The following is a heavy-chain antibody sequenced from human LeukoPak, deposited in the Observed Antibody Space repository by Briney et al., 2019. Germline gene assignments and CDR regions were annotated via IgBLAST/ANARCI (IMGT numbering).Heavy chain of an antibody. D-gene: IGHD3-3*01. CDR3: AKDYYDFWSGYYLYYYYGMDV. Sequence: GGSLRLSCAASGFTFSSYEMNWVRQAPGKGLEWLSYISSSGSPMYYADSVKGRFTISRDNAKNSLYLQMNSLRAEDTAVYYCAKDYYDFWSGYYLYYYYGMDVWGQGTTVTVSS. CDR1: GFTFSSYE. CDR2: ISSSGSPM. V-gene: IGHV3-48*03. J-gene: IGHJ6*02.